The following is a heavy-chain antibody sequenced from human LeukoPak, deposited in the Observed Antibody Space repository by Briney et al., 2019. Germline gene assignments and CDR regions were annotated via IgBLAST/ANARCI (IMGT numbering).Heavy chain of an antibody. CDR2: ISWNSGSI. Sequence: GGSLRLSCAASGFTFSSYAMHWVRQAPGKGLEWVSGISWNSGSIGYADSVKGRFTISRDNAKNSLYLQMNSLRAEDTALYYCAKDISYDSSGYRPGFDYWGQGTLVTVSS. J-gene: IGHJ4*02. V-gene: IGHV3-9*01. D-gene: IGHD3-22*01. CDR3: AKDISYDSSGYRPGFDY. CDR1: GFTFSSYA.